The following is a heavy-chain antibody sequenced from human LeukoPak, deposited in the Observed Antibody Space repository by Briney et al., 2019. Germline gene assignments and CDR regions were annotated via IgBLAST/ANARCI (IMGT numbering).Heavy chain of an antibody. Sequence: SETLSLTCTVSGYSISSGYYWGWIRQPPGKGLEWIGSIYYSGSTYYNPSLKSRVTISVDTSKNQFSLKLSSVTAADTAVYYCARDRAVAGTGGYWGQGTLVTVSS. D-gene: IGHD6-19*01. V-gene: IGHV4-38-2*02. CDR1: GYSISSGYY. CDR3: ARDRAVAGTGGY. J-gene: IGHJ4*02. CDR2: IYYSGST.